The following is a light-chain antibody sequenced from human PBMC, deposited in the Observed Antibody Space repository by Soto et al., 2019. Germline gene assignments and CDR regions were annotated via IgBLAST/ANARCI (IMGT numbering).Light chain of an antibody. Sequence: EIVMTQSPATLSVSPGERATLSCRASQSVSSNLAWYQQNPVQAPWLLIYGASTRATGIPARYSGSGSGTDSTLTISCLQSEDFAYYYCQQDKNWPPITCGQGTRLEIK. J-gene: IGKJ5*01. CDR3: QQDKNWPPIT. CDR1: QSVSSN. CDR2: GAS. V-gene: IGKV3-15*01.